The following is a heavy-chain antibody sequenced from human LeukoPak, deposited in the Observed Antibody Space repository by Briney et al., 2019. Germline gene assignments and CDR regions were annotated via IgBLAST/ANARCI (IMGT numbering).Heavy chain of an antibody. CDR1: GFTFSSYS. Sequence: GGSLRLSCAASGFTFSSYSMNWVRQAPGKGLEWVSSISSSSSYIYYADSVKGRFTISRDNAKNSLYLQMNSLIAEDSAVYYCARDPVAGLTPDAFDIWGQGTMVTVSS. J-gene: IGHJ3*02. V-gene: IGHV3-21*01. D-gene: IGHD6-19*01. CDR3: ARDPVAGLTPDAFDI. CDR2: ISSSSSYI.